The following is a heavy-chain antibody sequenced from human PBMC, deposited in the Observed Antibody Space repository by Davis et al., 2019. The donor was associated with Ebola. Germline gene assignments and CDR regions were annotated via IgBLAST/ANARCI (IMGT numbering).Heavy chain of an antibody. CDR2: ISGSGGNT. CDR3: ARALGWFGELDWFDP. D-gene: IGHD3-10*01. V-gene: IGHV3-21*01. J-gene: IGHJ5*02. CDR1: GFTFSNYW. Sequence: GGSLRLSCAASGFTFSNYWMSWVRQAPGKGLEWVSAISGSGGNTYYADSVKGRFTASRDNAKNSLYLQMNSLRAEDTAVYYCARALGWFGELDWFDPWGQGTLVTVSS.